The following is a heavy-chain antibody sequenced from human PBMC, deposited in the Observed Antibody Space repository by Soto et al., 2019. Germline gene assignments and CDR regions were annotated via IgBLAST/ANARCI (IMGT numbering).Heavy chain of an antibody. CDR2: IIPIFNST. V-gene: IGHV1-69*06. CDR1: GSRFSNYV. CDR3: AREGRGKKAGYNGLVSLGY. Sequence: ASVKVSCKVSGSRFSNYVISWVRQAPGHGLEWLGRIIPIFNSTKYAQNFQGRVTITADKSTSTASLELSSLRSDDTAVYYCAREGRGKKAGYNGLVSLGYWGQGTLVTVSS. D-gene: IGHD2-2*02. J-gene: IGHJ4*02.